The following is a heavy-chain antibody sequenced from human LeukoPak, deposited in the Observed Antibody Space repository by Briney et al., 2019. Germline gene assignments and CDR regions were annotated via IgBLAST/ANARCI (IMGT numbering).Heavy chain of an antibody. CDR2: INPNSGGT. J-gene: IGHJ4*02. Sequence: AASVKVSCKASGYTFTDYYMHWVRQAPGQGLEWMGWINPNSGGTNYAQKFQGRVTMTRDTSIITAYMELSRLRSDDTAVYYCASGGIYYGAAFDFWGQGTLVTVSS. CDR1: GYTFTDYY. D-gene: IGHD1-26*01. CDR3: ASGGIYYGAAFDF. V-gene: IGHV1-2*02.